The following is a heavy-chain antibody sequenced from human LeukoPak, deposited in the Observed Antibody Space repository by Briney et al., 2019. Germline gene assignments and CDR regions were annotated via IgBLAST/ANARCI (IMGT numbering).Heavy chain of an antibody. D-gene: IGHD6-19*01. CDR3: ARRKRYGYSSGWYSYYFDY. CDR2: ISSSSSTI. J-gene: IGHJ4*02. V-gene: IGHV3-48*02. CDR1: GFTFSSYS. Sequence: GGSLRLSCAASGFTFSSYSMNWARQAPGKGLEWVSYISSSSSTIYYADSVKGRFTISRDNAKNSLYLQMNSLRDEDTAVYYCARRKRYGYSSGWYSYYFDYWGQGTLVTVSS.